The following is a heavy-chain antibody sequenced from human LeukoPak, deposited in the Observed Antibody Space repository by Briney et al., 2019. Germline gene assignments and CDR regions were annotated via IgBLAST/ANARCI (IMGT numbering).Heavy chain of an antibody. CDR2: IIPIFGTA. V-gene: IGHV1-69*05. D-gene: IGHD3-16*01. CDR1: GGTFSSYA. CDR3: APQGWGSA. Sequence: SVKVSCKASGGTFSSYAISWVRQAPGQGLEWMGGIIPIFGTANYAQKFQGRVTMTRDTSISTAYMELSRLRSDDTAAYYCAPQGWGSAWGQGTLVTVSS. J-gene: IGHJ4*02.